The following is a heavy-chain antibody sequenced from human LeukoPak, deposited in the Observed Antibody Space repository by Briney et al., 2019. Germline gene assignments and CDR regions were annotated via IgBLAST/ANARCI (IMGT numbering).Heavy chain of an antibody. CDR1: GYTFTGYY. CDR3: ARVGCGGDCPLDY. CDR2: INPNSGGT. J-gene: IGHJ4*02. V-gene: IGHV1-2*02. D-gene: IGHD2-21*02. Sequence: ASVKVSCKTSGYTFTGYYIHWVRQAPGQGLEWMGWINPNSGGTNYAKKFQGRVTMTRDTSISTAYMELSRLRSDDTAVYYCARVGCGGDCPLDYWGQGTLVTVSS.